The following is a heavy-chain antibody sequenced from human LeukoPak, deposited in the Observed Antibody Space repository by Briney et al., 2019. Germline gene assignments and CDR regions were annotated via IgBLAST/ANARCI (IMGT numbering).Heavy chain of an antibody. D-gene: IGHD6-13*01. V-gene: IGHV1-2*02. CDR2: INPSSGVT. CDR3: ARDSALGFSSSWAPDY. Sequence: EASVRVSCKTSGYTFSDSYMYWVRQAPGQGPEWMGWINPSSGVTNYAQNFQGRVTMTRDTSISTAYMELMRLTYDDTAVYFCARDSALGFSSSWAPDYWGQGTLVSVSS. J-gene: IGHJ4*02. CDR1: GYTFSDSY.